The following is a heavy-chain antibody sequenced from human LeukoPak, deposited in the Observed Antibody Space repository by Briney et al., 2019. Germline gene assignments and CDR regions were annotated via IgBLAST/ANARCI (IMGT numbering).Heavy chain of an antibody. CDR3: VRLSSGWYGAMDY. D-gene: IGHD6-19*01. CDR2: IYYTGST. J-gene: IGHJ4*02. CDR1: GGSISRSSYY. Sequence: SETLPLTCTVSGGSISRSSYYWGWIRQPPGKGLGWIGTIYYTGSTNYSPSLKSRVTISVDTSKNQFSLKLSSVTAADTAVYYCVRLSSGWYGAMDYWGQGTLVTVSS. V-gene: IGHV4-39*01.